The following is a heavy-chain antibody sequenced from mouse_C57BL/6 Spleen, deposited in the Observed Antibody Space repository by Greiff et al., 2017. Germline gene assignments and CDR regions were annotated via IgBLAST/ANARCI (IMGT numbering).Heavy chain of an antibody. CDR3: ARCGWELWCFEV. Sequence: QVQLQQSGAELVKPGASVKISCKASGYAFSSYWMNWVKQRPGKGLEWIGQIYPGDGDTNYNGKFKGKATLTADKSSSTAYMQLSSLTSEDSAVYFCARCGWELWCFEVWGAGTTVTVSS. J-gene: IGHJ1*01. CDR1: GYAFSSYW. CDR2: IYPGDGDT. V-gene: IGHV1-80*01. D-gene: IGHD4-1*01.